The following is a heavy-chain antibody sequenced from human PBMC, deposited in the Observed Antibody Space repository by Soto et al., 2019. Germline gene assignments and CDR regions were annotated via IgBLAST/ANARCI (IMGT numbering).Heavy chain of an antibody. Sequence: EVQLVESGGGLVQPGRALRLSCTASGFTFGDYAMSWFRQAPGKGLEWVGFIRGKAYGGTTEYAASVKGRFTILRDDSKSIAYLQMNRLQTEDTAVYYCTRAAYYDYIWGSYRYVFNSDYWGQGTLVTVSS. CDR3: TRAAYYDYIWGSYRYVFNSDY. J-gene: IGHJ4*02. V-gene: IGHV3-49*03. D-gene: IGHD3-16*02. CDR1: GFTFGDYA. CDR2: IRGKAYGGTT.